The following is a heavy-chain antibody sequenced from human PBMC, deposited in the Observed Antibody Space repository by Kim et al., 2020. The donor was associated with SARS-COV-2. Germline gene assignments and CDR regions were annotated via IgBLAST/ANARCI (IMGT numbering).Heavy chain of an antibody. CDR2: MNPNSGNT. Sequence: ASVKVSCKASGYTFTSYDINWVRQATGQGLEWMGWMNPNSGNTGYAQKFQGRVTMTRNTSISTAYMELSSLRSEDTAVYYCARGLGYSSSWYIVYYYYGMDVWGQGTTVTVSS. J-gene: IGHJ6*02. D-gene: IGHD6-13*01. CDR3: ARGLGYSSSWYIVYYYYGMDV. V-gene: IGHV1-8*01. CDR1: GYTFTSYD.